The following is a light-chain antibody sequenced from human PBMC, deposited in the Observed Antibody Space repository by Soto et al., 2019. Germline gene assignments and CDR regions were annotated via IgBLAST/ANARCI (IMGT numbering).Light chain of an antibody. J-gene: IGKJ1*01. CDR3: QQRSNGPPWT. CDR2: YAS. V-gene: IGKV3-11*01. Sequence: EMVITQSPATLSVSPGERATLSCRASQSVSSNLVWYQQKPGQAPRLLIYYASTRATGIPARFSGSGSGTDFTLTISSLEPEDFAVYYCQQRSNGPPWTFGQGTKVDIK. CDR1: QSVSSN.